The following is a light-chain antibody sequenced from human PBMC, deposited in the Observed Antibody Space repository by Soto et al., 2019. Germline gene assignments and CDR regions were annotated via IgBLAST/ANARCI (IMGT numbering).Light chain of an antibody. CDR1: QGISSF. V-gene: IGKV1-8*01. Sequence: AIRMTQSPSSFSASTGDRVTISCRASQGISSFLAWYQQKPGNAPKLMIYAASTLQSEVPSRFSGRGSGTDFNITISCLQSEDFATYYCQQYYTYPLTFSGGTKVEIK. CDR3: QQYYTYPLT. CDR2: AAS. J-gene: IGKJ4*01.